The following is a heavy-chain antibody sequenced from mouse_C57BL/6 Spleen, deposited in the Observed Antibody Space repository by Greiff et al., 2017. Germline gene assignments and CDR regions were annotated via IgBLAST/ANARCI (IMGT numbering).Heavy chain of an antibody. J-gene: IGHJ3*01. CDR3: ARPIYYDYSFAY. D-gene: IGHD2-4*01. CDR2: IYPGDGDT. CDR1: GYAFSSSW. Sequence: VQLQQSGPELVKPGASVKISCKASGYAFSSSWMNWVKQRPGKGLEWIGRIYPGDGDTNYNGKFKGKATLTADKSSSTAYMQLSSLTSEDSAVYFCARPIYYDYSFAYWGQGTLVTVSA. V-gene: IGHV1-82*01.